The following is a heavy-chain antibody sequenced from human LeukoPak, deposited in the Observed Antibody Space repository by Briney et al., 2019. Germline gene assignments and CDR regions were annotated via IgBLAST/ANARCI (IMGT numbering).Heavy chain of an antibody. CDR3: ARVRGNWNPNPIDY. J-gene: IGHJ4*02. V-gene: IGHV1-2*02. CDR1: GYTFTGYY. D-gene: IGHD1-20*01. Sequence: ASVKVSCKASGYTFTGYYMHWVRQAPGQGLEWMGWINPNSGGTNYAQKFQGRVTVTRDTSISTAYMELSRLRSDDTAVYYCARVRGNWNPNPIDYWGQGTLVTVSS. CDR2: INPNSGGT.